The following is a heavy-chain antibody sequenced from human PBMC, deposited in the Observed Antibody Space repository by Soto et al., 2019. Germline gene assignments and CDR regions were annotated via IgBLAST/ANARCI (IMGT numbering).Heavy chain of an antibody. V-gene: IGHV3-23*01. J-gene: IGHJ3*02. Sequence: GGSLRLSCAASGFPFSSYAMSWVRQSPGKGPEWVSSISVSGGSTYYADSVKGRFTISRDNSKNTLYLQMNSLRAEETAVYYCEKDTRFLEWLLTPPASDIWGQGIMVTVSS. CDR2: ISVSGGST. CDR1: GFPFSSYA. D-gene: IGHD3-3*01. CDR3: EKDTRFLEWLLTPPASDI.